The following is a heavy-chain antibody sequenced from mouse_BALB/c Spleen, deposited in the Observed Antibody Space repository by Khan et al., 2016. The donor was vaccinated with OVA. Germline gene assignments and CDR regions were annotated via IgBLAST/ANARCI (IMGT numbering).Heavy chain of an antibody. Sequence: SGAELMKPGASVKISCKPTGYTFSSSWIEWVKQRPGHGLEWIGEIFPGSNSTNYNERFQGKATITADTSSNTAYMPPSSLTSEDSAIYYCARGNYYGSTSWFGYWGQGTLVTVSA. CDR2: IFPGSNST. CDR3: ARGNYYGSTSWFGY. V-gene: IGHV1-9*01. J-gene: IGHJ3*01. D-gene: IGHD1-1*01. CDR1: GYTFSSSW.